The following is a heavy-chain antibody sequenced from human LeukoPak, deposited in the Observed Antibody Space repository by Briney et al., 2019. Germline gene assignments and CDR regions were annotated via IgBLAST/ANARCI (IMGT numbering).Heavy chain of an antibody. J-gene: IGHJ4*02. Sequence: GGSLRLSCAASGFTFSSYSMNWVRQAPGKGLEWVSSISSSSSYIYYADSVKGRFTISRDNAKNSLYLQMNSLRAEDTAVYYCARGTVTAMVTSFDYWGQGTLVTVSS. D-gene: IGHD5-18*01. CDR3: ARGTVTAMVTSFDY. V-gene: IGHV3-21*01. CDR1: GFTFSSYS. CDR2: ISSSSSYI.